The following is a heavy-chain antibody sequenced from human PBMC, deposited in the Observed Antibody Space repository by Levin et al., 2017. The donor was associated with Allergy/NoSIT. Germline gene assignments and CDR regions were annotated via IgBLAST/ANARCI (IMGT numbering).Heavy chain of an antibody. D-gene: IGHD3-22*01. Sequence: SETLSLTCTVSAGSVSSSSYYWSWIRQPPGKGLEWIGYISYSGSTNYNPSLKSRVTISVDTSKNQFSLELSSVTAADTAVYFCARSHDSTGYFNWGQGTLVTVSS. J-gene: IGHJ4*02. CDR3: ARSHDSTGYFN. CDR2: ISYSGST. V-gene: IGHV4-61*01. CDR1: AGSVSSSSYY.